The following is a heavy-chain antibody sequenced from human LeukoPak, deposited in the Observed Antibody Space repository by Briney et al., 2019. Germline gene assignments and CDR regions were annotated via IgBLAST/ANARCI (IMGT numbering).Heavy chain of an antibody. CDR2: IKSKTDGGTT. Sequence: GGSLRLSCAASGFTFSNAWMSWVRQAPGKGLEWVGRIKSKTDGGTTDYAALVKGRFTISRDDSKNTLYLQMNSLKTEDTAVYYCTTEMGGYCSSTSCYTGWFDPWGQGTLVTVSS. J-gene: IGHJ5*02. V-gene: IGHV3-15*01. D-gene: IGHD2-2*02. CDR3: TTEMGGYCSSTSCYTGWFDP. CDR1: GFTFSNAW.